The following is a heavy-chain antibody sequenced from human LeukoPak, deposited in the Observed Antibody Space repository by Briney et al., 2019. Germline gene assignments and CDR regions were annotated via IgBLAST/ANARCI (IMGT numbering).Heavy chain of an antibody. J-gene: IGHJ4*02. CDR2: IYSGGST. D-gene: IGHD5-18*01. CDR1: GFTVSSNY. V-gene: IGHV3-53*01. CDR3: ARDLLSGYSYGTFDY. Sequence: PGGSLRLSCAASGFTVSSNYMSWVRQAPGKGLEWVSVIYSGGSTYYADSVKGRFTISRDNSKNTLYLQMNSLRAEDTAVYYCARDLLSGYSYGTFDYWGQGTLVTVSS.